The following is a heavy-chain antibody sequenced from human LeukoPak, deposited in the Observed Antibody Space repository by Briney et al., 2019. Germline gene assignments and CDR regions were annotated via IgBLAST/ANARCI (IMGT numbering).Heavy chain of an antibody. J-gene: IGHJ4*02. CDR2: INSDGSSI. CDR1: GFTFSSYE. Sequence: PGGSLRLSCAASGFTFSSYEMNWVRQAPGKGLEWVSRINSDGSSISYADSVKGRFTISRDNAKNTLYLQMNSLRPEDTAVYYCTRGKNWFDYWGRGTLVTVSS. D-gene: IGHD1-1*01. V-gene: IGHV3-74*01. CDR3: TRGKNWFDY.